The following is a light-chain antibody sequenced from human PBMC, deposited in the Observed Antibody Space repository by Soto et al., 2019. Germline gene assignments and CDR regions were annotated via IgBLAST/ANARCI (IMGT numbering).Light chain of an antibody. CDR3: QQYDSLFT. V-gene: IGKV1-5*03. Sequence: DIQMTQYPSTLSAAVGDRVTITCRASQNINNWLAWYQLKPGTAHKLLIYKASNLESGVPSRFSGSGSGTEFTLSISSLQPYDFAAYFCQQYDSLFTFGPGTKVEIK. J-gene: IGKJ3*01. CDR2: KAS. CDR1: QNINNW.